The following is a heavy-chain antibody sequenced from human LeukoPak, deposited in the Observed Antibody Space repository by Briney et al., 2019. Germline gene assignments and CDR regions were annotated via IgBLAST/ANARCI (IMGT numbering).Heavy chain of an antibody. V-gene: IGHV3-11*01. CDR1: GFIFSDYY. D-gene: IGHD4-11*01. CDR2: ISSGGSTL. CDR3: ARDRSYSNYRGGAFDI. Sequence: GGSLRLSCEASGFIFSDYYMTWIRQAPGKGLEWVSYISSGGSTLYYADSVKGRFTISRDNAKNSLYLQMNSLRAEDTAVYYCARDRSYSNYRGGAFDIWGQGTMVTVSS. J-gene: IGHJ3*02.